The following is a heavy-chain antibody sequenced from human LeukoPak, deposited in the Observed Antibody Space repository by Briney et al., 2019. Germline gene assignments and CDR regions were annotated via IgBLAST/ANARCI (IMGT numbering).Heavy chain of an antibody. D-gene: IGHD6-19*01. Sequence: GASVKVSCKASGYTFTCYYMHWVRQAPGQRLEWMGWINPNSGGTNYAQKFQGRVTMTRDTSISTAYMELSRLRSDDTAVYYCASSGAVAGIPFDYWGQGTLVTVSS. V-gene: IGHV1-2*02. CDR2: INPNSGGT. J-gene: IGHJ4*02. CDR1: GYTFTCYY. CDR3: ASSGAVAGIPFDY.